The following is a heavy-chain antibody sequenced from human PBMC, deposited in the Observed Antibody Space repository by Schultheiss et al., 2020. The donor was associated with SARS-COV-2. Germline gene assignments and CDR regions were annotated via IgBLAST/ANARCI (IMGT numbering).Heavy chain of an antibody. CDR2: INHSGST. CDR3: ARGQFQFFGAPFDP. J-gene: IGHJ5*02. D-gene: IGHD3-3*01. V-gene: IGHV4-34*01. Sequence: SETLSLTCAVYGGSFSGYYWSWIRQPPGKGLEWIGEINHSGSTNYNPSLKSRVTISVDTSKNQFSLKLSSVTAADTAVYYCARGQFQFFGAPFDPWGQGTLVTVS. CDR1: GGSFSGYY.